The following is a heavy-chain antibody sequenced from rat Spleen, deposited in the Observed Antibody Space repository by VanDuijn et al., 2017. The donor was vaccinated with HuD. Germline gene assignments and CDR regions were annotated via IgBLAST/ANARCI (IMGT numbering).Heavy chain of an antibody. V-gene: IGHV5-17*01. Sequence: EVQLVESDGGLVQPGRSLKLSCAASGFTFSDYYMAWVRQAPKKGLEWVATIIYDGSSTYYRDSVKGRFTISRDNAKSTLYLQMDSLRSEDTATYFCAREAGLPFHYFDYWGQGVMVTVSS. J-gene: IGHJ2*01. CDR1: GFTFSDYY. CDR3: AREAGLPFHYFDY. CDR2: IIYDGSST. D-gene: IGHD1-4*01.